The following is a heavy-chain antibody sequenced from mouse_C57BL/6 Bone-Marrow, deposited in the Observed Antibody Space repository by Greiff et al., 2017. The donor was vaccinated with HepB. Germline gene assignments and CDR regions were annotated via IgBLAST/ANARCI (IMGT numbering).Heavy chain of an antibody. CDR2: IWSGGST. J-gene: IGHJ3*01. CDR1: GFSLTSYG. Sequence: QVQLQQSGPGLVQLSQSLSITCTVSGFSLTSYGVHWVRQSPGKGLEWLGVIWSGGSTDYNAAFISRLSISKDNSKSQVFFKMNSLQADDTAIYYCARLRFAYWGQGTLVTVSA. CDR3: ARLRFAY. V-gene: IGHV2-2*01.